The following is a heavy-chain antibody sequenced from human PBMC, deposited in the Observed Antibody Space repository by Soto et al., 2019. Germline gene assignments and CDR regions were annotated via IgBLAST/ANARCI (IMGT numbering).Heavy chain of an antibody. CDR2: IKQDGSDK. V-gene: IGHV3-7*01. D-gene: IGHD1-1*01. J-gene: IGHJ4*02. CDR1: GFAFSNYW. CDR3: ARVERLRDDVFDY. Sequence: GGSLRLSCAASGFAFSNYWMTWVRQAPGKGLEWVASIKQDGSDKQYVDPVTGRFTISRDNAKNSLYLQMNSLRVEDTAVYYCARVERLRDDVFDYWGQGTLVTVSS.